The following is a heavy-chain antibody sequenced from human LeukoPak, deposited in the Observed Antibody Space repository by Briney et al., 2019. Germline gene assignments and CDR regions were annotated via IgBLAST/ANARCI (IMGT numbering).Heavy chain of an antibody. V-gene: IGHV3-21*01. CDR3: ARDWGY. CDR1: GFTFSNYR. J-gene: IGHJ4*02. CDR2: ITNTSTSM. Sequence: PGGSLRLSCIASGFTFSNYRMSWVRQAPGRGLEWVSTITNTSTSMYYADSVKGRFTISRDNAKNSLFLQMNSLRAEDTAVYFCARDWGYWGQGALVTVSS. D-gene: IGHD3-22*01.